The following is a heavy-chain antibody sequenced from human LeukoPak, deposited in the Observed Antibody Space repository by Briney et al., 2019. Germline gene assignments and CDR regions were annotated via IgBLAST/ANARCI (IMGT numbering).Heavy chain of an antibody. CDR1: GGSISSYY. V-gene: IGHV4-59*08. CDR3: ARPSFYCTNGVCYKGEAYGIFDY. CDR2: IYHSGTT. D-gene: IGHD2-8*01. J-gene: IGHJ4*02. Sequence: SETLSLTCTVSGGSISSYYWSWIRQPPGKGLEWIGYIYHSGTTNYNPSLKSRVTISVDTSKSQFSLKLSSVTAADTAVYYCARPSFYCTNGVCYKGEAYGIFDYWGQGTLVTVSS.